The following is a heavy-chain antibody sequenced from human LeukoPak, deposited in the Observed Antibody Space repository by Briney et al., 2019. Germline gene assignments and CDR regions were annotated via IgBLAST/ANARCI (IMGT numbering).Heavy chain of an antibody. CDR2: IKPDGSEK. V-gene: IGHV3-7*01. Sequence: PGGSLRLSCAASGFTFSSYWMSWVRQAPGKGLEWVANIKPDGSEKYYVDSVKGRFTISRDNAKKSLYLQMNSLRAEDTAVYYCARDGYVGYGALGDYWGQGTLVTVSS. J-gene: IGHJ4*02. CDR1: GFTFSSYW. CDR3: ARDGYVGYGALGDY. D-gene: IGHD5-12*01.